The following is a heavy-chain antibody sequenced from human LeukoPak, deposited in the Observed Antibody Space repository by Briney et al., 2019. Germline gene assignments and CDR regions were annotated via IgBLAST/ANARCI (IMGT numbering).Heavy chain of an antibody. CDR3: AKDLNWNYRGLFG. Sequence: GASFRLSCASAGFTFSSYGMSLVHPARGRRVGWVSGISGRGGSTDYADSVKGRFTISRDNSKNTLYLQMNSLRAEDTAVYYCAKDLNWNYRGLFGWGQGNLVTVSS. V-gene: IGHV3-23*01. CDR1: GFTFSSYG. D-gene: IGHD1-7*01. CDR2: ISGRGGST. J-gene: IGHJ4*02.